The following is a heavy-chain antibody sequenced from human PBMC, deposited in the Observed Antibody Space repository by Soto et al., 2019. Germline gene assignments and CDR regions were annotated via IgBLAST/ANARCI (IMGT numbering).Heavy chain of an antibody. D-gene: IGHD3-22*01. J-gene: IGHJ5*02. V-gene: IGHV4-61*01. Sequence: PSDTLSLTCTVSGGSVSSGSYYWSWIRQPPGRGLEWIGYIYYSGSTNYNPSLKSRVTISVDTSKNQFSLKLSSVTAADTAVYYCARDGYYYDSSGYYYDYTWGQGTLVTVSS. CDR3: ARDGYYYDSSGYYYDYT. CDR1: GGSVSSGSYY. CDR2: IYYSGST.